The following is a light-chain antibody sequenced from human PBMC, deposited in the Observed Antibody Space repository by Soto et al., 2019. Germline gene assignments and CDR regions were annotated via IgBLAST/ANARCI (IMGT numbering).Light chain of an antibody. V-gene: IGKV1-6*01. CDR2: AAS. J-gene: IGKJ1*01. Sequence: AIQMTQSPSSLSASVGDRVTITCRASQDIRDHLSWYQQKPGKAPKLLIFAASSLQSGVPSRFSGGGSGTDFTLTISSLQPEDFATYYCLQDSSYPWTFGQGTKVEIK. CDR1: QDIRDH. CDR3: LQDSSYPWT.